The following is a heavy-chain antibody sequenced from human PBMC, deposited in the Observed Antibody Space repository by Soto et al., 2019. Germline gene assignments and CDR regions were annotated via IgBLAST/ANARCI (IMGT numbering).Heavy chain of an antibody. CDR3: ARARSYGSGTYYFDS. Sequence: QVQLQESGPGLVKPSETLSLTCTVSGGSISSYYWSWIRQPPGKGLEWIGYIFYSGSTDYNPSLTSRVTITVDTSKNQFSLKVTSVTAADTAVYYCARARSYGSGTYYFDSWGQGTLVTVSS. CDR1: GGSISSYY. D-gene: IGHD3-10*01. V-gene: IGHV4-59*01. CDR2: IFYSGST. J-gene: IGHJ4*02.